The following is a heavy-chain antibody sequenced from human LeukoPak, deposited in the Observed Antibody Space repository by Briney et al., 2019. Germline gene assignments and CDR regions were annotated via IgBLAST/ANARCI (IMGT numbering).Heavy chain of an antibody. J-gene: IGHJ3*02. CDR2: IYYSGST. D-gene: IGHD6-13*01. CDR1: GGSISSYY. Sequence: SETLSLTCTVSGGSISSYYWSWIRQPPGKGLEWIGYIYYSGSTNYNPSLKSRVTISVDTSKNQFSLKLSSVTAADTAVYYCARDTGYGSSWYGAFDIWGQGTMVTVSS. CDR3: ARDTGYGSSWYGAFDI. V-gene: IGHV4-59*01.